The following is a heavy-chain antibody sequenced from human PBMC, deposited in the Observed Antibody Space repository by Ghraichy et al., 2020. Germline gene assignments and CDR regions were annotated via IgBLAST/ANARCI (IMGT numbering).Heavy chain of an antibody. CDR1: GFTFSSYD. Sequence: GGSLRLSCAASGFTFSSYDMHWIRQATGKGPEWVSGIGTAGDTYYPGSVKGRFTISRENAKNSLYLQMNSLRAGDTAVYYCARGKWHLTNDAFDIWGQGTKVTVSS. CDR2: IGTAGDT. CDR3: ARGKWHLTNDAFDI. J-gene: IGHJ3*02. D-gene: IGHD3-3*01. V-gene: IGHV3-13*01.